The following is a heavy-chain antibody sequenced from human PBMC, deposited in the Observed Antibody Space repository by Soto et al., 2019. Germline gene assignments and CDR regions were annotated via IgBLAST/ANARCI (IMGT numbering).Heavy chain of an antibody. CDR1: GYTFTSDG. Sequence: SVKVSCKASGYTFTSDGISWVRQAPGQGLEWMGGIIPIFGTANYAQKFQGRVTITADKSTSTAYMELSSLRSEDTAVYYCARDMTGTTVPYFDFWGQGTLVTVSS. CDR3: ARDMTGTTVPYFDF. J-gene: IGHJ4*02. CDR2: IIPIFGTA. V-gene: IGHV1-69*06. D-gene: IGHD1-7*01.